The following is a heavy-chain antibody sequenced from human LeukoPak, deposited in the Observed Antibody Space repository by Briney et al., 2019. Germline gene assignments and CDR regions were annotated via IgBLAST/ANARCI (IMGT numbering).Heavy chain of an antibody. J-gene: IGHJ6*03. CDR3: ARDHRYYGSGSYGFYYYMDV. CDR1: GGSISSGDYY. Sequence: SETLSLTCTVSGGSISSGDYYWSWIRQPPGKGLEWIGYIYYSGSTYYNPSLKSRVTISVDTSKNQFSLKLSSVTAADTAVYYCARDHRYYGSGSYGFYYYMDVWGKGTTVTVSS. V-gene: IGHV4-30-4*08. D-gene: IGHD3-10*01. CDR2: IYYSGST.